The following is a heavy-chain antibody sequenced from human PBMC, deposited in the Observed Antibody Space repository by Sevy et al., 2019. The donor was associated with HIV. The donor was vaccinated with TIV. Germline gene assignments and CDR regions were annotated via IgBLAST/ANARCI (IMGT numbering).Heavy chain of an antibody. J-gene: IGHJ4*02. CDR2: ISSSGSTI. CDR1: GFTFSNYE. Sequence: GGSLRLSCAASGFTFSNYEMNWVRQAPGKGLEWVSCISSSGSTISYADSVRGRFTISRDNAKNSLYLQMNSLRAEDTDVYYCARAGGAYNPDLGYWGQGTLVTVSS. D-gene: IGHD1-1*01. CDR3: ARAGGAYNPDLGY. V-gene: IGHV3-48*03.